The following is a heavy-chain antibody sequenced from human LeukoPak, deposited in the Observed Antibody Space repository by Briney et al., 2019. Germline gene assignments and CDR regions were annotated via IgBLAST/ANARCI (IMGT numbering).Heavy chain of an antibody. CDR2: ISSSSSYI. V-gene: IGHV3-21*01. Sequence: PGGSLRLSCAASGFTFSSYSMNWVRQAPGKGLEWVSSISSSSSYIYYADSVKGRFTISRDNAKNSLYLQMNSLRAEDTAVYYCAGGGSSGRLNWFDPWGQGTLVTVSS. J-gene: IGHJ5*02. D-gene: IGHD6-19*01. CDR3: AGGGSSGRLNWFDP. CDR1: GFTFSSYS.